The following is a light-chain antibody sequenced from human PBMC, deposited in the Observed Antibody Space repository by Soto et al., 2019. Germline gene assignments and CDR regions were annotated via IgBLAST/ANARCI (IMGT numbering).Light chain of an antibody. Sequence: EIVLTQSPGTLSLSPGERATLSCRASQSVISSSLAWYQQKPGQAPRLLIYGASSRATGIPDRFSSSGSGTDFTLTISRLEPEDFAVYYCQQYGTSPQTFGQGTKVDIK. J-gene: IGKJ1*01. V-gene: IGKV3-20*01. CDR2: GAS. CDR3: QQYGTSPQT. CDR1: QSVISSS.